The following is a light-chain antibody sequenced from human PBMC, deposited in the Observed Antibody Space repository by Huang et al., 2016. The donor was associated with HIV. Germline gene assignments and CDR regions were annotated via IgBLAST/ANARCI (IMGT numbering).Light chain of an antibody. CDR1: QDIRNY. CDR3: QQYDHLYT. V-gene: IGKV1-33*01. Sequence: DIQMPQSPSSLSASIGERVTITCQASQDIRNYLNWYRQKPGKAPELLIYDASNLQTGVPLRFTGSGSGTNFTFTISSLQSEDIATYYCQQYDHLYTFGQGTKLEI. J-gene: IGKJ2*01. CDR2: DAS.